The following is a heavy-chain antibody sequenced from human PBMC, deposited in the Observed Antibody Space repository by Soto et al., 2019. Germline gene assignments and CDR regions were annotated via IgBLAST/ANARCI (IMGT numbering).Heavy chain of an antibody. CDR1: GFTFSSYA. Sequence: QVQLVESGGGVVQPGRSLRLSCAASGFTFSSYAMHWVRQAPGKGLEWVAVISYDGSNKYYADSVKGQFTISRDNSKNTRYLQMNSLRAEDTAVYYCARERVDTAMVARYFDYWGQGTLVTVSS. J-gene: IGHJ4*02. V-gene: IGHV3-30-3*01. CDR3: ARERVDTAMVARYFDY. D-gene: IGHD5-18*01. CDR2: ISYDGSNK.